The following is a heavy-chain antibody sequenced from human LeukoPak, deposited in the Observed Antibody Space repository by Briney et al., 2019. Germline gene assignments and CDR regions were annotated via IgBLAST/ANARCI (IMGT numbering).Heavy chain of an antibody. CDR1: GGSISSDY. Sequence: SETLTLTCSVSGGSISSDYWSWIRQTPGKGLEWIGYIYYRGNTYHNPSLKSRVTISLDTSKNRFSLNLHSVTAADTALYFCARELGSGWPPTYYNGIDVWGQGTTVTVSS. CDR3: ARELGSGWPPTYYNGIDV. D-gene: IGHD6-19*01. CDR2: IYYRGNT. V-gene: IGHV4-59*12. J-gene: IGHJ6*02.